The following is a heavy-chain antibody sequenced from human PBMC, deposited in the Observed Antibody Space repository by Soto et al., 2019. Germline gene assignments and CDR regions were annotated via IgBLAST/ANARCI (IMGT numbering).Heavy chain of an antibody. V-gene: IGHV3-7*01. CDR2: IKPDGSGG. D-gene: IGHD2-2*03. J-gene: IGHJ3*02. Sequence: PGGSLRLSCAASGFPLSSYWMIWVRQAPGKGLEWVANIKPDGSGGNYVDSVKGRFTVSRDNAKNSLFLQMNGLRVEDTAVYFCVRDLDVEVTRGRFYDAFDIWGQGTMVTVSS. CDR3: VRDLDVEVTRGRFYDAFDI. CDR1: GFPLSSYW.